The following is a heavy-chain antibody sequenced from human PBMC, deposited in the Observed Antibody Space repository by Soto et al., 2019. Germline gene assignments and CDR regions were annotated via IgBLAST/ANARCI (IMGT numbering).Heavy chain of an antibody. Sequence: EVQLLESGGGLVQPGGSLRLSCAASGFTSSDYAMSWVRQAPGKGLEWVSTISGSGGSIYYADSVKGRFTISRDNSKNTLYLQINSLSPKDTAVYYCAKRGAYSSGWYYFDYWGQGTLVTVSS. CDR3: AKRGAYSSGWYYFDY. D-gene: IGHD6-19*01. J-gene: IGHJ4*02. CDR1: GFTSSDYA. CDR2: ISGSGGSI. V-gene: IGHV3-23*01.